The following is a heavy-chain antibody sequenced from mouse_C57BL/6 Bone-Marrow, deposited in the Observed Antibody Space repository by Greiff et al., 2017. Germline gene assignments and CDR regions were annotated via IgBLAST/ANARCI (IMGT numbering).Heavy chain of an antibody. CDR1: GYTFPSYW. CDR3: TRIGYGSRAWFAY. Sequence: VQLQQSGAELAKPGASVKLSCKASGYTFPSYWMHWVKQRPGQGLEWIGYINPSSGYTKYTQKFKDKATLTADKSSSTAYMQLSSLTYEDSAVYCCTRIGYGSRAWFAYWGKGTLVTVSA. D-gene: IGHD1-1*01. J-gene: IGHJ3*01. CDR2: INPSSGYT. V-gene: IGHV1-7*01.